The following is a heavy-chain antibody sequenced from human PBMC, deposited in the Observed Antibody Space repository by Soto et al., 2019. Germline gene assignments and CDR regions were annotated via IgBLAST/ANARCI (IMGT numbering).Heavy chain of an antibody. CDR2: ISSSSSTI. V-gene: IGHV3-48*02. CDR3: ARDRGYTYGFDF. Sequence: EVQLVESGGGLVQPGGSLRLSCAASGLTFTSYSMNWVRQAPGKGLEWVSFISSSSSTIYYADSVKGRFTISRDNAKNSLYLQMNSLRDEDTAVYYCARDRGYTYGFDFWGQGPLVTVSS. CDR1: GLTFTSYS. D-gene: IGHD5-18*01. J-gene: IGHJ4*02.